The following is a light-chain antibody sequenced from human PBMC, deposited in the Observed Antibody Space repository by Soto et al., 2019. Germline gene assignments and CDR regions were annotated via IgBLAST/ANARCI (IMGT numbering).Light chain of an antibody. CDR1: QSVLYNANNKNY. CDR2: WAS. V-gene: IGKV4-1*01. Sequence: DIVMTQFPDSLAVSLGERATINCKSSQSVLYNANNKNYLAWYQQKPGQPPKLLIYWASTRESGVPDRFSGSGSGTDFTLTISSLQAEDVAVYYCQQHYSTPRTFGQGTKVEIK. J-gene: IGKJ1*01. CDR3: QQHYSTPRT.